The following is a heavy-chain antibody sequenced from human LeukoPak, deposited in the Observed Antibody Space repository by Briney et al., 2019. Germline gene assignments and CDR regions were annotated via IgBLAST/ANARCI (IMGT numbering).Heavy chain of an antibody. D-gene: IGHD1-26*01. CDR2: ISSSSSYI. Sequence: AGGSLRLSCAASGFTFSSYSMTWVRQAPGKGLEWVSSISSSSSYIYYADSVKGRFTISRDNAKNSLYLQMNSLRAEDTAVYYCARVLKGSYPFDYWGQGTLVTVSS. CDR1: GFTFSSYS. V-gene: IGHV3-21*01. CDR3: ARVLKGSYPFDY. J-gene: IGHJ4*02.